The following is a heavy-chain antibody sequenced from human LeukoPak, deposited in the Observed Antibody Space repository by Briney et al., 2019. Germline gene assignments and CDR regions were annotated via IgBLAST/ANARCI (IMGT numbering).Heavy chain of an antibody. V-gene: IGHV3-15*01. J-gene: IGHJ4*02. CDR2: IKSKTNGGTA. CDR3: ARGYSSSWTFFGY. CDR1: GFTFSNAW. Sequence: GGSLRLSCAASGFTFSNAWMSWVRQAPGKGLEWVGRIKSKTNGGTADYAAPVKGRFTISRDDSKNTLYLQMNSLKTEDTAVYYCARGYSSSWTFFGYWGQGTLVTVSS. D-gene: IGHD6-13*01.